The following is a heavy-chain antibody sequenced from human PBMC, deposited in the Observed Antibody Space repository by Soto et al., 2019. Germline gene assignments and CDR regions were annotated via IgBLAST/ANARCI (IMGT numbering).Heavy chain of an antibody. D-gene: IGHD3-10*01. CDR2: INHSGST. V-gene: IGHV4-34*01. Sequence: SETLSLTCAFYGGSFSDYYWSWIRQPPGKGLEWIGEINHSGSTNYNPSLKSRVTISVDTSKNQFSLKLNSVTAADTAVFYCARIRKGGIITTNHDAFDVWGQGTMVT. J-gene: IGHJ3*01. CDR3: ARIRKGGIITTNHDAFDV. CDR1: GGSFSDYY.